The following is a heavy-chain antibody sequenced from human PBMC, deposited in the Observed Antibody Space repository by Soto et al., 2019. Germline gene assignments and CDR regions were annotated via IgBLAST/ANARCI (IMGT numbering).Heavy chain of an antibody. V-gene: IGHV3-72*01. CDR1: GFTFSDHY. CDR2: TRNKANSYTT. D-gene: IGHD6-19*01. Sequence: PGGSLRLSCAASGFTFSDHYMDWVRQAPGKGLEWVGRTRNKANSYTTEYAASVKGRFTISRDDSKNSLYLQMNSLKTEDTAVYYCAGFEGYSSGSRSFDYWGQGTLVTVSS. J-gene: IGHJ4*02. CDR3: AGFEGYSSGSRSFDY.